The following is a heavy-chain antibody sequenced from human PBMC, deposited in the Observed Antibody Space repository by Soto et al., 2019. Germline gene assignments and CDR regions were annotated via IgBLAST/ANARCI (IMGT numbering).Heavy chain of an antibody. D-gene: IGHD3-22*01. J-gene: IGHJ4*02. Sequence: ASVKVSCKASGYTFRSYGISWVRQAPGQGLEWVGWISAYNGDTHYAPKFQDRITLTTETSTDTAYMELRSLRLDDTAVYYCGRDWSRYYDNSGLTWFYWGQGSLVTVSS. CDR3: GRDWSRYYDNSGLTWFY. V-gene: IGHV1-18*04. CDR2: ISAYNGDT. CDR1: GYTFRSYG.